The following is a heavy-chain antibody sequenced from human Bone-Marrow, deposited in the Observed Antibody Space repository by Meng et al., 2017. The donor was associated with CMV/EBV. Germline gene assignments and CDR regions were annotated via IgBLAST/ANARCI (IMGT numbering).Heavy chain of an antibody. CDR2: ISYDGSNK. D-gene: IGHD3-3*01. V-gene: IGHV3-30*04. Sequence: GESPKISCAAPGFTFSSYAMHWVRQAPGKGLEWGAVISYDGSNKYYADSVKGRFTISRDNSKNTLYLQMNSLRAEDTAVYYGARVPGRFFYDFWSGYQYNWFGHWGQGTLVTVSS. CDR1: GFTFSSYA. J-gene: IGHJ5*02. CDR3: ARVPGRFFYDFWSGYQYNWFGH.